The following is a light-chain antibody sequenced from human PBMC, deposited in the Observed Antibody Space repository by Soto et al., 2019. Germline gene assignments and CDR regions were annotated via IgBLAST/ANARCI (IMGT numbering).Light chain of an antibody. V-gene: IGLV6-57*02. CDR3: QSYDSSTHVV. Sequence: NFMLTQPHSVSESPGKTVIISCTGTGGSIASNYVQWYQQRPGSAPTIVIFEDSERPSGVSDRFSGSIDSSSNSASLTISGLKTEDEADYYCQSYDSSTHVVFGGGTKLTVL. CDR2: EDS. J-gene: IGLJ2*01. CDR1: GGSIASNY.